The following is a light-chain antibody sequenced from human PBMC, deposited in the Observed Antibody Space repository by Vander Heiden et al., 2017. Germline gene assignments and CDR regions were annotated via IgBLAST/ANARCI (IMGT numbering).Light chain of an antibody. V-gene: IGLV1-40*01. J-gene: IGLJ2*01. Sequence: QSVLTQPPSVSGAPGQRVTISFTNIGAGYDVHWYRQLPGTAPKLLIYGNKNRPSGVPDRFSASKSVTSASLAITGLQAEDEADYYCQSYDSSLSDSVVFGGGTKLTVL. CDR3: QSYDSSLSDSVV. CDR1: IGAGYD. CDR2: GNK.